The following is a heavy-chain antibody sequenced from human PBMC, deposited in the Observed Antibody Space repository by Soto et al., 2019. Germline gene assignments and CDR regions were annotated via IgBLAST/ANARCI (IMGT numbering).Heavy chain of an antibody. CDR3: ARGELGYCSGGSCYSSWFDP. CDR1: GGSFSGYY. V-gene: IGHV4-34*01. CDR2: INHSGST. J-gene: IGHJ5*02. Sequence: LRETLSLTCAVYGGSFSGYYWSWIRQPPGKGLEWIGEINHSGSTNYNPSLKSRVTISVDTSKNQFSLKLSSVTAADTAVYYCARGELGYCSGGSCYSSWFDPWGQGTLVTVSS. D-gene: IGHD2-15*01.